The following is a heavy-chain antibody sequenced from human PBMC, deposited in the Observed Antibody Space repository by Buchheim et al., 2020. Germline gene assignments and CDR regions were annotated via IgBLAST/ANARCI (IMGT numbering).Heavy chain of an antibody. CDR3: AGGVTSAIFGAE. V-gene: IGHV3-48*01. D-gene: IGHD3-3*01. CDR1: GFIFSDYM. J-gene: IGHJ4*02. Sequence: EVQLVESGGGLVQPGGSLRLSCAGPGFIFSDYMMNWVRQAPGKGLEWVTYISGGSSTIYYADSVRGRFTVSRDNAKKLLYLQMNSLRVEDTAVYYCAGGVTSAIFGAEWGQGTL. CDR2: ISGGSSTI.